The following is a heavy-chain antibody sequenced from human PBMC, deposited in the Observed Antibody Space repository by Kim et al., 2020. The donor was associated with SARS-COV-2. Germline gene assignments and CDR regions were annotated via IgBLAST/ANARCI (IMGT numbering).Heavy chain of an antibody. J-gene: IGHJ4*02. Sequence: ASVKVSCKASGYTFTSYAMHWVRQAPGQRLEWMGWINAGNCNTKYSQKFQARVTITRDTTARTAYMELSSLRSEDTAVYYCASAVSWYWLNYWGQGTLVTGSS. CDR2: INAGNCNT. D-gene: IGHD6-13*01. CDR1: GYTFTSYA. CDR3: ASAVSWYWLNY. V-gene: IGHV1-3*01.